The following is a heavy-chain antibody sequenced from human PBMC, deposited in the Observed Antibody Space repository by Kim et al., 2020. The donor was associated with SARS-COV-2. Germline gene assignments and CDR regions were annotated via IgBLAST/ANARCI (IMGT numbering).Heavy chain of an antibody. CDR3: ARRFSSWSFDY. V-gene: IGHV4-39*01. CDR2: VYYIGTT. Sequence: SETLSLTCTVSGASISSSSYFWDWIRQSPGKGLEWIGSVYYIGTTNYNPSLESRVTMSVDTSKNQFSLKLSSVTAADTAVYYCARRFSSWSFDYWGQGSLVTVSS. CDR1: GASISSSSYF. J-gene: IGHJ4*02. D-gene: IGHD6-13*01.